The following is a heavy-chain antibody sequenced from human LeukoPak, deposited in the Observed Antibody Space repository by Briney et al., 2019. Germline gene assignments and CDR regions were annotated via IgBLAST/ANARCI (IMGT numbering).Heavy chain of an antibody. CDR2: INTNTGNP. V-gene: IGHV7-4-1*02. D-gene: IGHD6-13*01. Sequence: GASVKVSCKASGYTFTSYYMHWLRQAPGQGLEWMGWINTNTGNPTYAQGFTGRFVFSLDTSVSTAYLQISSLKAEDTAVYYCARAGRIAAAHGWFDPWGQGTLVTVSS. CDR3: ARAGRIAAAHGWFDP. CDR1: GYTFTSYY. J-gene: IGHJ5*02.